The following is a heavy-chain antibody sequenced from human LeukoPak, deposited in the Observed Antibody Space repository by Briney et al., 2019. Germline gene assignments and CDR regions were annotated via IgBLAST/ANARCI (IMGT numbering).Heavy chain of an antibody. Sequence: PGGSLRLSCAASGFTFSSYSMNWVRQAPGKGLEWVSYISSSSSTIYYADSVKGRFTISRDNAKNSLYLQMNSLRAEDTAVYYCARDYYAGIINSSYYYGMDVWGKGTPVTVSS. V-gene: IGHV3-48*04. CDR2: ISSSSSTI. CDR3: ARDYYAGIINSSYYYGMDV. D-gene: IGHD3-10*01. J-gene: IGHJ6*04. CDR1: GFTFSSYS.